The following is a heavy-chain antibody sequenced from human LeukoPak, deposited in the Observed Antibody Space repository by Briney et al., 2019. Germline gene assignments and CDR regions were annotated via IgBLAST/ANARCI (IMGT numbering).Heavy chain of an antibody. J-gene: IGHJ4*02. V-gene: IGHV2-5*01. Sequence: SGPTLVNPTQTLTLTCTFSGFSLSTGAVGVGWIRQPPGEALEWLALLYWNGDKRYSPSLNNRLTITKHTSTNQVVLTMTNMDPMDTATYYCAHRLGGCFDYWGQGTLVTVSS. CDR2: LYWNGDK. CDR3: AHRLGGCFDY. D-gene: IGHD6-19*01. CDR1: GFSLSTGAVG.